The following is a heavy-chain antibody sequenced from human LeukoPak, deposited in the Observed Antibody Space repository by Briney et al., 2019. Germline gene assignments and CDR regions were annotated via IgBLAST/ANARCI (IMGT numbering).Heavy chain of an antibody. CDR2: IYYSGST. V-gene: IGHV4-59*06. D-gene: IGHD3-10*01. J-gene: IGHJ4*02. Sequence: SETLSLTCTVSGGSISSYYWSWIRQHPGKGLEWIGYIYYSGSTYYNPSLKSRVTISVDTSKNQFSLKLSSVTAADTAVYYCARTFRGVRGVTKYYFDYWGQGTLVTVSS. CDR3: ARTFRGVRGVTKYYFDY. CDR1: GGSISSYY.